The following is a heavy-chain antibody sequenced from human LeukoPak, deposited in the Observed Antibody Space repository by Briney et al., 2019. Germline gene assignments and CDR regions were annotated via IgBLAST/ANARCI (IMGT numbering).Heavy chain of an antibody. J-gene: IGHJ4*02. CDR3: ASGAVAGKGWLDS. Sequence: SQTLSLTCAISGDSVSNNRAGWNWIRQSPSRGLEWLGRTYYRSNWYNDYAVSVRSRITINPDTSKNQFSLHLNSMTPEDTAVYYCASGAVAGKGWLDSWGQGTLVTVSS. CDR2: TYYRSNWYN. D-gene: IGHD6-19*01. CDR1: GDSVSNNRAG. V-gene: IGHV6-1*01.